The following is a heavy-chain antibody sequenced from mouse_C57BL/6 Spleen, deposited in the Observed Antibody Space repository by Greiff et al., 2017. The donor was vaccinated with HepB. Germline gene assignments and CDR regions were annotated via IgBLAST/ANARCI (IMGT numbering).Heavy chain of an antibody. CDR3: TRVDYGSSYWYFDV. V-gene: IGHV5-9-1*02. CDR2: ISSGGDYI. J-gene: IGHJ1*03. CDR1: GFTFSSYA. Sequence: DVHLVESGEGLVKPGGSLKLSCAASGFTFSSYAMSWVRQTPEKRLEWVAYISSGGDYIYYADTVKGRFTISRDNARNTLYLQMSSLKSEDTAMYYCTRVDYGSSYWYFDVWGTGTTVTVSS. D-gene: IGHD1-1*01.